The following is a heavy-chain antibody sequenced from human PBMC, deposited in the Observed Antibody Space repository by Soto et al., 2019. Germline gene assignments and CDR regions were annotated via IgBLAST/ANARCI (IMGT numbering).Heavy chain of an antibody. CDR2: IYHSGST. V-gene: IGHV4-30-2*01. Sequence: QLQLQQSGSGLVKPSQTLSLTCAVSGGSISSGGYSWSWIRQPPGKGLEWIGYIYHSGSTYYNPSLKSRVTMSVDRSKNESALKLGSVTAADTAVYYCARARPGDPIDYWGQGTLVTVSS. J-gene: IGHJ4*02. D-gene: IGHD2-21*02. CDR3: ARARPGDPIDY. CDR1: GGSISSGGYS.